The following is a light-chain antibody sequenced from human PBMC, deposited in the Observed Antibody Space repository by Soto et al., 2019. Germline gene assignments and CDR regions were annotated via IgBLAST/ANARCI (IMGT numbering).Light chain of an antibody. Sequence: EIVLTQSPGTLSLSPGERATLSCRASQSVDNNYLSWYQQRPGQAPRLLIYGSSYRATGIPDRFSGSGSGTDFSLTIRRLEPEDFAVYYCQEYGSSPPITFGGGTKVEIK. CDR1: QSVDNNY. V-gene: IGKV3-20*01. CDR2: GSS. CDR3: QEYGSSPPIT. J-gene: IGKJ4*01.